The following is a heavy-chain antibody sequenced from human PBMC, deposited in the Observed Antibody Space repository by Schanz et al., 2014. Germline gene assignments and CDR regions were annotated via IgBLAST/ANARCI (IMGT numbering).Heavy chain of an antibody. CDR1: GFSVGNKY. V-gene: IGHV3-53*01. CDR2: IYIGGNA. D-gene: IGHD3-10*01. J-gene: IGHJ4*02. CDR3: ARDRVSFVRGPLGVD. Sequence: EVQLVESGGGLVQPGGSLRLSCAASGFSVGNKYMNWVRQAPGKGLEWVSFIYIGGNAYYADSVKGRFTISSDSSKNTLYRQMSSLRADDTAVYYCARDRVSFVRGPLGVDWGQGTQVIVSS.